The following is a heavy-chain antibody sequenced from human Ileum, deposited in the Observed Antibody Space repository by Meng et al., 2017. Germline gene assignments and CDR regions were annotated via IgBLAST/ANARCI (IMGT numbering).Heavy chain of an antibody. Sequence: ASVKVSCKASGYTFTSYYMHWVRQAPGQGLEWMGIINPSGGSTSYAQKFQGRVTMTRDTSTSTVYMELSSLRSEDTAVYYRAREPRWSMTPVTTYDYWGQGTLVTVSS. CDR3: AREPRWSMTPVTTYDY. V-gene: IGHV1-46*01. CDR1: GYTFTSYY. D-gene: IGHD4-17*01. CDR2: INPSGGST. J-gene: IGHJ4*02.